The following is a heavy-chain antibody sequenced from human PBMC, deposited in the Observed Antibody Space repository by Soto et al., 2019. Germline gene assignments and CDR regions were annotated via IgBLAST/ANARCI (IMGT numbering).Heavy chain of an antibody. CDR1: GGSASSGYYF. Sequence: PSETLCHTFSSSGGSASSGYYFWIRIPERPGKGREWIGNIYYSGNTYYNPSLKSRLIISIDTSKNQFSLKVGSVTAADTAVYYCASSALYGMDVWGQGTTVS. V-gene: IGHV4-30-4*02. CDR3: ASSALYGMDV. J-gene: IGHJ6*02. CDR2: IYYSGNT.